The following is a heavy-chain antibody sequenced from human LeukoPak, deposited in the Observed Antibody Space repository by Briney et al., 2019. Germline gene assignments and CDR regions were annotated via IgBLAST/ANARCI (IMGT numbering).Heavy chain of an antibody. CDR1: GFTFSSYW. CDR3: ARDRIFGVVIGSWQNFDY. V-gene: IGHV3-7*01. J-gene: IGHJ4*02. Sequence: PGGSLRLSCAASGFTFSSYWMSWVRQAPGKGLEWVANIKQDGSEKYYVDPVKGRFTISRDNAKNSLYLQMNSLRAEDTAVYYCARDRIFGVVIGSWQNFDYWGQGTLVTVSS. CDR2: IKQDGSEK. D-gene: IGHD3-3*01.